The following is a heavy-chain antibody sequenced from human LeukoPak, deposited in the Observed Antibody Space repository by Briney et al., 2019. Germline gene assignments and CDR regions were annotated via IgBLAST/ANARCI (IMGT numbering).Heavy chain of an antibody. J-gene: IGHJ4*02. CDR3: ATDREGDPSAYYLV. Sequence: GGSLRLSCAASGFTFSGYAMSWVRQAPGKGLEWVSTISDNGGRTYYADSVKGRFTISRDNSKNTLFLQMNSLRAEDSAVYYCATDREGDPSAYYLVGGQGTLVTVSS. CDR2: ISDNGGRT. CDR1: GFTFSGYA. V-gene: IGHV3-23*01. D-gene: IGHD3-22*01.